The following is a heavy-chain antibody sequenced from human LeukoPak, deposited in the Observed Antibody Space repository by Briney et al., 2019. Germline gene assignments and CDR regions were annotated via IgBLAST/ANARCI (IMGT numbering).Heavy chain of an antibody. Sequence: GGSLRLSCAASGFTFNSYSMNWVRQAPGKGLEWVAYISSTGTTIYYADSVKGRFTISRDNAKNSLYLQMNSLRAEDTAVYYCARGKEYSSSWFGFVRSNWFDPWGHGSLVTVSS. V-gene: IGHV3-48*04. J-gene: IGHJ5*02. CDR1: GFTFNSYS. CDR2: ISSTGTTI. CDR3: ARGKEYSSSWFGFVRSNWFDP. D-gene: IGHD6-13*01.